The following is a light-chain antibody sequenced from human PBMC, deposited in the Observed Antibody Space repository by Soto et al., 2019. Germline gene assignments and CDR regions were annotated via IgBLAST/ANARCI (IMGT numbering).Light chain of an antibody. V-gene: IGLV2-14*01. CDR2: DVT. J-gene: IGLJ1*01. CDR1: SSDVGRYNY. CDR3: LSYTTSNTQV. Sequence: HSVRNQPASVSGAPGQSISIPCTGTSSDVGRYNYVSWYQQQPGQAPKLMLYDVTNRPSGASDRFSGSKSGNTASLTISGLQAEDEADYYCLSYTTSNTQVFGTGTKVTVL.